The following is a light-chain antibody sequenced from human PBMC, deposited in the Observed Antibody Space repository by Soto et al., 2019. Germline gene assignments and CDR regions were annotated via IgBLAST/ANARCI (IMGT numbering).Light chain of an antibody. Sequence: EIVFTQSPGTLSLSPGERATLSCRASQSVSNNYLAWYQQKPGQAPRLLIYGASNRATGIPDRFSGSGSGTDFTLTISSLEPEDFAVYYCPQRSNWPPTFGQGTKVDIK. CDR3: PQRSNWPPT. CDR2: GAS. V-gene: IGKV3D-20*02. CDR1: QSVSNNY. J-gene: IGKJ1*01.